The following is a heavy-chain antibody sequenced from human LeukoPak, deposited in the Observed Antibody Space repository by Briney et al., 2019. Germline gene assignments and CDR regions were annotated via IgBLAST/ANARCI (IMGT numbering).Heavy chain of an antibody. J-gene: IGHJ4*02. CDR2: TSSSSSYI. D-gene: IGHD3-10*01. V-gene: IGHV3-21*01. Sequence: GSLRLSCAASGFTFSSYSMNWVRQAPGKGLEWVSSTSSSSSYIYYADSVKGRFTISRDNAKNSLYLQMNSLRAEDTAVYYCARDLREGVFDYWGQGTLVTVSS. CDR1: GFTFSSYS. CDR3: ARDLREGVFDY.